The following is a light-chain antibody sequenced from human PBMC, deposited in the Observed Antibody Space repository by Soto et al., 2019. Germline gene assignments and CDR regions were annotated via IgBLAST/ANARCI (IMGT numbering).Light chain of an antibody. Sequence: QSVLTQPPSVSGAPGQRVTISCTGSSSNIGAGYDVHWYQQLPGPAPKLLIYGNSNRPSGFPDRFSGSKSGTSASLAITGLQAEDEADYYCQSYDSSLSGYVFGTGTQLTVL. J-gene: IGLJ1*01. CDR1: SSNIGAGYD. V-gene: IGLV1-40*01. CDR3: QSYDSSLSGYV. CDR2: GNS.